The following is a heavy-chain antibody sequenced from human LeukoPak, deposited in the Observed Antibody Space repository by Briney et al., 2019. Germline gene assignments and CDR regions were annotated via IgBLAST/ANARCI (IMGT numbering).Heavy chain of an antibody. Sequence: GGSLRLSCAASEFSVGSNYMTWVRQAPGKGLEWFSSISASGGNTYYADSVKGRFTISRDNSKNTLYLQMNSLRAEDTAIYYCARGGDYGVKIDYWGQGTLVTVSS. D-gene: IGHD4-17*01. CDR2: ISASGGNT. V-gene: IGHV3-23*01. CDR3: ARGGDYGVKIDY. CDR1: EFSVGSNY. J-gene: IGHJ4*02.